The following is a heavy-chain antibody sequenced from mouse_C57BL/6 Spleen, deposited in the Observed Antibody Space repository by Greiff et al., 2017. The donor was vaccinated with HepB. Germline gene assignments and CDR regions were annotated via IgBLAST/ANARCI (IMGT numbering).Heavy chain of an antibody. CDR2: IWRGGST. J-gene: IGHJ4*01. V-gene: IGHV2-5*01. Sequence: VKLVESGPGLVQPSQSLSITCTVSGFSLTSYGVHWVRQSPGKGLEWLGVIWRGGSTDYNAAFMSRLSITKDNSKSQVFFKMNSLQADDTAIYYCAKDGYYRDYAMDYWGQGTSVTVSS. D-gene: IGHD2-3*01. CDR3: AKDGYYRDYAMDY. CDR1: GFSLTSYG.